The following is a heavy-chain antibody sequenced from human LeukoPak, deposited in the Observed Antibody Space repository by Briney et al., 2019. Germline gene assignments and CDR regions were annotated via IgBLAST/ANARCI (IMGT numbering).Heavy chain of an antibody. D-gene: IGHD3-10*01. V-gene: IGHV3-23*01. J-gene: IGHJ4*01. CDR2: ISGSGGST. CDR1: GFTFSTYA. Sequence: GGSLRLSCAASGFTFSTYAMSWVRLAPGKGLEWVSGISGSGGSTYYADSVKGRFTSSRDNSNNTLYVQMNSLRVEDTATYYCAKDKTRIGSTSGFDYWGHGTLVTVSS. CDR3: AKDKTRIGSTSGFDY.